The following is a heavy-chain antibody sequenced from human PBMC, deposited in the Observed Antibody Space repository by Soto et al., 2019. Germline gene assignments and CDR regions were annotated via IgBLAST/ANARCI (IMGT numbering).Heavy chain of an antibody. D-gene: IGHD3-10*02. V-gene: IGHV1-8*01. CDR1: GYTFTSYD. CDR3: ARAVMRYVLCFDP. Sequence: ASVRVSCKATGYTFTSYDINRVRQATGQGLEWMGWMNHNSGNTGYAQKFQGRVTMTRNTYISTAYMELSRLRSEDTAVYYCARAVMRYVLCFDPWGQGTLVTVSS. J-gene: IGHJ5*02. CDR2: MNHNSGNT.